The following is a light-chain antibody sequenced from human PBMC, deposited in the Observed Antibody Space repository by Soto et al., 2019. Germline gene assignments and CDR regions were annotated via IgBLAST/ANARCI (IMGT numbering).Light chain of an antibody. CDR2: DAA. Sequence: IQLTQSPSSLSAAVGDRVTITCRASQGIRTYLAWYQQIPGKAPKLLIYDAATLQSGVPSRFSGSGSGTDFTLTISGLQPEDLATYYCQQLYNYPVSFGPGTKVDIK. J-gene: IGKJ3*01. CDR1: QGIRTY. V-gene: IGKV1-9*01. CDR3: QQLYNYPVS.